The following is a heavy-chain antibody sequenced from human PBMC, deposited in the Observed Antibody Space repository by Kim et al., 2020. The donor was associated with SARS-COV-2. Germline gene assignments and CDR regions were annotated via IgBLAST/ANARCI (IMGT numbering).Heavy chain of an antibody. J-gene: IGHJ6*02. V-gene: IGHV1-69*13. CDR1: GGTFSSYA. Sequence: SVKVSCKASGGTFSSYAISWVRQAPGQGLEWMGGIIPIFGTANYAQKFQGRVTITADESTSTAYMELSSLRSEDTAVYYCARYEAAAGTGGMDVRGQGTTVTVSS. CDR3: ARYEAAAGTGGMDV. CDR2: IIPIFGTA. D-gene: IGHD6-13*01.